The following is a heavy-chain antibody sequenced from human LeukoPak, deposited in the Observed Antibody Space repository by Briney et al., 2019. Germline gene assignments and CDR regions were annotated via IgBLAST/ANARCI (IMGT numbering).Heavy chain of an antibody. V-gene: IGHV1-8*01. D-gene: IGHD6-6*01. CDR2: MNPNNNNV. Sequence: ASVKVSCKASGYTLTSYDINWVRQATGQGLEWMGWMNPNNNNVGYAQKFQGRVTMTRDTSISTAYMELGSLTSEDTAVYYSARGAFLPQYRRDFDPWGQGTLVTVSS. CDR1: GYTLTSYD. CDR3: ARGAFLPQYRRDFDP. J-gene: IGHJ5*02.